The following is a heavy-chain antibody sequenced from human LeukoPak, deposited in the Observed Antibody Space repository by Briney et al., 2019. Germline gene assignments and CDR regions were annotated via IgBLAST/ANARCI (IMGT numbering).Heavy chain of an antibody. CDR3: ARIVVTGSRGNWFDP. D-gene: IGHD1-20*01. CDR2: INHSGST. J-gene: IGHJ5*02. V-gene: IGHV4-34*01. Sequence: SETLSLTCADYGGSFSGYYWSWIRQPPGKGLEWIGEINHSGSTNYNPSLKSRVTISVDTSKNQFSLKLSSVTAAGTAVYYCARIVVTGSRGNWFDPWGQGTLVTVSS. CDR1: GGSFSGYY.